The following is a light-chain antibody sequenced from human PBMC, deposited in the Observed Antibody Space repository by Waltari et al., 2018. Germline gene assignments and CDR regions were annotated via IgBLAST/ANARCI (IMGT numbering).Light chain of an antibody. CDR3: GTWDSSLSLYV. Sequence: QSVLTQPPSVSAAPGQKVNVSCSGSSSNIGKNYVSWYQQLQGSAPTLLIYDNDKRPSGIPDRLSGYKSGTSATLGITGLQTGDEADYYCGTWDSSLSLYVFGTGTKVTVL. J-gene: IGLJ1*01. CDR2: DND. V-gene: IGLV1-51*01. CDR1: SSNIGKNY.